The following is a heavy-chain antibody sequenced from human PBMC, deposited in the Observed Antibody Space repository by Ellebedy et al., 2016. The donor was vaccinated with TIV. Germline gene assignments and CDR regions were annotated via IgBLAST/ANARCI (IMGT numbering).Heavy chain of an antibody. D-gene: IGHD1-7*01. CDR3: ARDRVPSQAGTWRSFRY. J-gene: IGHJ4*02. V-gene: IGHV3-30-3*01. Sequence: GESLKISCAASGFTFVQYAMNWVRQAPGKGLEWVTLVTSDGSNQYYADSVRGRFTVSRDNSKNTVFLQMTNLRPEDAGLYYCARDRVPSQAGTWRSFRYWGQGALVTVSS. CDR2: VTSDGSNQ. CDR1: GFTFVQYA.